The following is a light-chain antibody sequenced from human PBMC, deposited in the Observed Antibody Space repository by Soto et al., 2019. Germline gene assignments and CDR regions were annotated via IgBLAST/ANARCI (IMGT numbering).Light chain of an antibody. V-gene: IGLV1-44*01. CDR1: SSTIGSKT. Sequence: QSVLTQPPSASGTPGQRVTISCSGSSSTIGSKTLNWYQQVPGSAPKLLIYTTNQRPSGVPDRLSGSKSGTSASLVISGLQSEDEADYYCAAWNDSLTGVVFGGGTKLTVL. CDR2: TTN. J-gene: IGLJ2*01. CDR3: AAWNDSLTGVV.